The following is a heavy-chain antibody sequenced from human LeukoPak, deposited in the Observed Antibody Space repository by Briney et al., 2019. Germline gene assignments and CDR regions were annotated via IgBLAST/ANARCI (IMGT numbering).Heavy chain of an antibody. D-gene: IGHD3-3*01. Sequence: GGSLRLSCVVSGFTFSNAWMSWIRQAPGKGLEWVSYISSSGSTIYYADSVKGRFTISRDNAKNSLYLQMNSLRAEDTAVYYCARMLRYFDYWGQGTLVTVSS. J-gene: IGHJ4*02. CDR2: ISSSGSTI. CDR3: ARMLRYFDY. CDR1: GFTFSNAW. V-gene: IGHV3-11*01.